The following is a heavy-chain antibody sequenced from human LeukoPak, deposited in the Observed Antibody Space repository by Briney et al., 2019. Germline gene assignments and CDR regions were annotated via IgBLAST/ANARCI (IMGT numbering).Heavy chain of an antibody. Sequence: SETLSLTCTVSGGSIRSYYWSWIRQPPGKGLEWIGYMYYSGSTNYNPSLKSRVTISVDTSKNQFSLKLSSVTAADTAVYYCARGARAGYNLDPFDYWGQGTLVTVSS. CDR1: GGSIRSYY. D-gene: IGHD5-24*01. V-gene: IGHV4-59*08. CDR2: MYYSGST. CDR3: ARGARAGYNLDPFDY. J-gene: IGHJ4*02.